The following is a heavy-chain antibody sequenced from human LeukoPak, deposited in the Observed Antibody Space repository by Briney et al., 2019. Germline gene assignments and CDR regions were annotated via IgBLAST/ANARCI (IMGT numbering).Heavy chain of an antibody. J-gene: IGHJ2*01. CDR1: GFTFSSYA. Sequence: PGGSLRLSCAAFGFTFSSYAMSWVRQAPGKGLEWVSGISGSGGSTYYADSVKGRFTISRDNSKNTLYLEMSSLRAEDTAVYCCAKSGDYYDSGRRYFDLWGRGTLVTVSS. V-gene: IGHV3-23*01. D-gene: IGHD3-22*01. CDR3: AKSGDYYDSGRRYFDL. CDR2: ISGSGGST.